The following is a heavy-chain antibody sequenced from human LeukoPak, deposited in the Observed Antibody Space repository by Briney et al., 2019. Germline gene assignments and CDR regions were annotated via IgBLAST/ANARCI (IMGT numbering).Heavy chain of an antibody. Sequence: SGGSLRLSCAASGFTFSNYWMGWIRQSPGKGLEWIGEINHSGSTTYNPSLKSRFTMSVDASKNQFSLRLSSVTAADTAVYYCARLGLYTSSWYRFYYFDYWGQGTLVTVSS. CDR2: INHSGST. CDR3: ARLGLYTSSWYRFYYFDY. J-gene: IGHJ4*02. V-gene: IGHV4-34*01. D-gene: IGHD6-13*01. CDR1: GFTFSNYW.